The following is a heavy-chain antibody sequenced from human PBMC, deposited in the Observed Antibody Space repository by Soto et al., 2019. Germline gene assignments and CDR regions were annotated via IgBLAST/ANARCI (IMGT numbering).Heavy chain of an antibody. Sequence: PSETLSLTCSVSGDSISTVDYFWAWVRQPPGQALEYIGYIYKSATTYYNPSLRSRVTISIDTSKDEFSLTLSSVTAADTAVYFCARGYSGYDYNFDYWGQGISVTVSS. J-gene: IGHJ4*02. CDR1: GDSISTVDYF. CDR2: IYKSATT. V-gene: IGHV4-30-4*01. D-gene: IGHD5-12*01. CDR3: ARGYSGYDYNFDY.